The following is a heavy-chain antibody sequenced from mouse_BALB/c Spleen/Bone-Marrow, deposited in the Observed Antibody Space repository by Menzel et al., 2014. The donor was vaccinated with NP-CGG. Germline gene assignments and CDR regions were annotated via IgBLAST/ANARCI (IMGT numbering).Heavy chain of an antibody. J-gene: IGHJ3*01. CDR1: GFTFSSYT. Sequence: EVKLVESGGGLVKPGGSLKLSCAASGFTFSSYTMSWVRQTPEKRLEWVATISSGGLYTYYPDSVKGRFTISRDNAKNTLYLQMSSLKSEDTAMYYCTRDYGNYAWFAYWRQGTLVTVSA. CDR3: TRDYGNYAWFAY. V-gene: IGHV5-6-4*01. D-gene: IGHD2-1*01. CDR2: ISSGGLYT.